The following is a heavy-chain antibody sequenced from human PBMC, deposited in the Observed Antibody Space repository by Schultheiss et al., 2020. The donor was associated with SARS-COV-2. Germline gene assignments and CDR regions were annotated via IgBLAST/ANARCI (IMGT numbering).Heavy chain of an antibody. D-gene: IGHD4/OR15-4a*01. CDR1: GFTLSTYV. CDR2: ISGSNVNT. V-gene: IGHV3-23*01. Sequence: GGSLRLSCAASGFTLSTYVVNWVRQVPGKGLEWVSGISGSNVNTYYADSVKGRFTFSSDNSKNTVYLQMNSLRAEDTAIYYCAIYLGSNADYWGPGTLVTVSS. CDR3: AIYLGSNADY. J-gene: IGHJ4*02.